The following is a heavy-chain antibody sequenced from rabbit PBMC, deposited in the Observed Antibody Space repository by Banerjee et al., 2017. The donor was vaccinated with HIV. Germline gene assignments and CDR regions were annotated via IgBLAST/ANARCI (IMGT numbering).Heavy chain of an antibody. CDR2: IYTGSSGNT. J-gene: IGHJ4*01. CDR1: GIDFSSSYW. D-gene: IGHD1-1*01. V-gene: IGHV1S45*01. CDR3: ARGNPIGGGYPFTL. Sequence: QQQLEESGGGLVKPGGTLTLTCKASGIDFSSSYWICWVRQAPGKGLKYIACIYTGSSGNTYYASWAKGRFTISKASSTTVTLQMTSLTAADTATYFCARGNPIGGGYPFTLWGPGTLVTVS.